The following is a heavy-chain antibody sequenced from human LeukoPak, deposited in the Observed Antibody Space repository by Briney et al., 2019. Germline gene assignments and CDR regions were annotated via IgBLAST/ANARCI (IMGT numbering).Heavy chain of an antibody. CDR2: IYTSGST. CDR3: AREVKDDSSGLSF. Sequence: SETLSLTCTVSVGSISSYYWSWIRQPAGKGLEWIRRIYTSGSTNYNPSLKSRVTMSVDTSKNQFSLKLSSVTAADAAVYYCAREVKDDSSGLSFWGQGTLVTVSS. V-gene: IGHV4-4*07. CDR1: VGSISSYY. J-gene: IGHJ4*02. D-gene: IGHD3-22*01.